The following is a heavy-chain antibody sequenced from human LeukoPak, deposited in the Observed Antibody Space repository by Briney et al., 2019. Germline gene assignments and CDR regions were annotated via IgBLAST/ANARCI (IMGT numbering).Heavy chain of an antibody. V-gene: IGHV3-9*01. Sequence: GGSLRLSCAGSGFTLDDYAMHWVRQTPGKGLEWVSGISWNSGDIAYADFVGGRFTISRDNAMNSLSMQMNSLSDEDTAVYYCAKDAYGGATFFYYMDVWGKGTTVTVSS. D-gene: IGHD2/OR15-2a*01. CDR3: AKDAYGGATFFYYMDV. CDR2: ISWNSGDI. J-gene: IGHJ6*03. CDR1: GFTLDDYA.